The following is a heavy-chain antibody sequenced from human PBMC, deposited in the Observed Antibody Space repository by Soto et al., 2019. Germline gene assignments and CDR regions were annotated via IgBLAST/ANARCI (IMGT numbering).Heavy chain of an antibody. CDR1: GFTFSSYW. D-gene: IGHD1-7*01. CDR3: ARLSRNWNYVPGLREFDY. CDR2: IKQDGSEK. Sequence: EVQLVESGGGLVQPGGSLRLSCAASGFTFSSYWMSWVRQARGKGLEWVANIKQDGSEKYYVDSVKGRYTISRDNAKNSLYLQMNSLRAEDTAVYYCARLSRNWNYVPGLREFDYWGQGTLVTVSS. V-gene: IGHV3-7*01. J-gene: IGHJ4*02.